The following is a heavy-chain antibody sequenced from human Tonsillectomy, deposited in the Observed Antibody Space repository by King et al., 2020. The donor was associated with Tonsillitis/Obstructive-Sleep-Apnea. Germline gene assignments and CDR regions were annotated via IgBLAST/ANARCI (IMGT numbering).Heavy chain of an antibody. J-gene: IGHJ4*02. CDR3: ASGYYDFWSGYSQNPFFDY. CDR1: GYSFTSYW. D-gene: IGHD3-3*01. Sequence: QLVQSGAEVKKPGESLKISCKGSGYSFTSYWIGWVRQMPGKGLEWMGIIYPGDSDTRYSPSFQGQVTISADKSISTAYLQWISLKASDTAMYYCASGYYDFWSGYSQNPFFDYWGQGTLVTVSS. V-gene: IGHV5-51*01. CDR2: IYPGDSDT.